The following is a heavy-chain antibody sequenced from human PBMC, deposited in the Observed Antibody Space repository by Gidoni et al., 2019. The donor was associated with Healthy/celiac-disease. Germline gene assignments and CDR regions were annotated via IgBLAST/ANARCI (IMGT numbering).Heavy chain of an antibody. Sequence: QVQLVESGGGVVQPGRSLRLSCAASGFTFSRYAMHWVRQAPGKGLEWVAVISYDGSNKYYADSVKGRFTISRDNSKNTLYLQMNSLRAEDTAVYYCARVARVKLMSYYYGMDVWGQGTTVTVSS. J-gene: IGHJ6*02. CDR2: ISYDGSNK. CDR3: ARVARVKLMSYYYGMDV. CDR1: GFTFSRYA. D-gene: IGHD2-8*01. V-gene: IGHV3-30-3*01.